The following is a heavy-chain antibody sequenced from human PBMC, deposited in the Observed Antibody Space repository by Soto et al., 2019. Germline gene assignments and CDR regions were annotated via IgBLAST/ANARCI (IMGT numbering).Heavy chain of an antibody. J-gene: IGHJ5*02. D-gene: IGHD2-2*01. CDR3: ARVVPAAPFDP. Sequence: GGSLRLSCAASGFTFSSYWMHWVRQAPGKGLVWVSRINSDGSSTSYADSVKGRFTISRDNAKNTLYLQMNSLRAEDTAVYYCARVVPAAPFDPWGQGTLVTVSS. CDR2: INSDGSST. V-gene: IGHV3-74*01. CDR1: GFTFSSYW.